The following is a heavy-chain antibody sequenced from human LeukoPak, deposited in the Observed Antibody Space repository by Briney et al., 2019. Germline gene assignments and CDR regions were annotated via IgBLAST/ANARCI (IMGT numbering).Heavy chain of an antibody. CDR3: TKDRPEAYFDY. V-gene: IGHV3-30*02. Sequence: RSGGSLRLSCAASGFIFSSYGMHWVRQAPGKGLEWVAFIRSDGSIKYYADSVKGRFTISRDNSKNMLYLQMNSLRGEDTAVYYCTKDRPEAYFDYWGQGTLVTVSS. CDR1: GFIFSSYG. J-gene: IGHJ4*02. D-gene: IGHD2-2*01. CDR2: IRSDGSIK.